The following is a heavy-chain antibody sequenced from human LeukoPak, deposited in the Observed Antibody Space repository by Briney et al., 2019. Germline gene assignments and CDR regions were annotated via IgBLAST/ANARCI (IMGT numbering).Heavy chain of an antibody. V-gene: IGHV3-23*01. CDR2: ISGSGGST. J-gene: IGHJ4*02. CDR3: AKARNTAMAY. D-gene: IGHD5-18*01. Sequence: SGGSLRLSCAASGFTFSSYEMNWVRQAPGKGLEWVSAISGSGGSTYYADSVKGRFTISRDNSKNTLYLQMNSLRAEDTAVYYCAKARNTAMAYWGQGTLVTVSS. CDR1: GFTFSSYE.